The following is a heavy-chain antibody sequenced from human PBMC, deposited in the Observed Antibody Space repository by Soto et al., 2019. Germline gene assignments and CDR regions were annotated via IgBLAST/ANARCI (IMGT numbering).Heavy chain of an antibody. Sequence: SETLSLTCTVSGGSISSSSYYWGWIRQPPEKGLEWIGSIYYSGSTYYNPSLKSRVTISVDTSKNQFSLKLSSVTAADTAVYYCARCSSDFWSGYYRVVDYWGQGTLVNVSS. D-gene: IGHD3-3*01. J-gene: IGHJ4*02. CDR1: GGSISSSSYY. CDR2: IYYSGST. V-gene: IGHV4-39*01. CDR3: ARCSSDFWSGYYRVVDY.